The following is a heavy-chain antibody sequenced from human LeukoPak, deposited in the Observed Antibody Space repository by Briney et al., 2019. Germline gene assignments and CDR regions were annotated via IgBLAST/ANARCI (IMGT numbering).Heavy chain of an antibody. CDR1: GGTFNNYA. CDR3: TRDPLAASAPGYFDS. V-gene: IGHV1-69*13. J-gene: IGHJ4*02. CDR2: IIPIFGTT. Sequence: ASVKVSCKPSGGTFNNYAVAWVRHAPGQGLEWMGQIIPIFGTTSYAPKFQGRVAITADEMTTTAYMELSSLISEDTAVYYCTRDPLAASAPGYFDSWGQGSLVTVSS. D-gene: IGHD6-13*01.